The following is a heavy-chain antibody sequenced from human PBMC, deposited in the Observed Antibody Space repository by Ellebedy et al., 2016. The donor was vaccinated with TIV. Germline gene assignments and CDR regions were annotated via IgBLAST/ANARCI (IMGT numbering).Heavy chain of an antibody. Sequence: GGSLRLSCAASGFTFSSYAMSWVRQPPGKGLEWVSGISATGVHTYYADSVKGRFTVSRDNSKNTLYLQLNNLRAEDTAVYYCARQGSGWYELDSWGQGTLVVVSS. CDR3: ARQGSGWYELDS. V-gene: IGHV3-23*01. D-gene: IGHD6-19*01. CDR2: ISATGVHT. J-gene: IGHJ4*02. CDR1: GFTFSSYA.